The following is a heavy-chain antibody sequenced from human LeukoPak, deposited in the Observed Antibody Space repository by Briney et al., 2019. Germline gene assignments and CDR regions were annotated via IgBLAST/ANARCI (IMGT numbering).Heavy chain of an antibody. CDR1: GFTFHTSA. CDR3: AAQRGASLHDFWSTRLFDP. Sequence: SVKVSCKASGFTFHTSAMQWVRQARGQRLEWIGWIVLGSGNTVYSHKFHDRVIITRDMSTSTVYMELDSLGSEDTDVYYCAAQRGASLHDFWSTRLFDPWGQGTLVTVSS. V-gene: IGHV1-58*02. CDR2: IVLGSGNT. D-gene: IGHD3-3*01. J-gene: IGHJ5*02.